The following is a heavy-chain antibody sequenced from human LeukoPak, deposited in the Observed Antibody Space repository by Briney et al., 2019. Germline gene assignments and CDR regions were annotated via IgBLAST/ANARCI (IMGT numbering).Heavy chain of an antibody. V-gene: IGHV3-7*01. CDR3: ARDIASVRMDV. CDR2: IKQDGSEK. J-gene: IGHJ6*02. Sequence: GGSLRLSCAASGFTFSSYWMSWVRQAPGKGLEWVANIKQDGSEKYYVDSVKGQFAISRDNAKNSLYLQMNSLRAEDTAVYYCARDIASVRMDVWGQGTTVTVSS. D-gene: IGHD2-15*01. CDR1: GFTFSSYW.